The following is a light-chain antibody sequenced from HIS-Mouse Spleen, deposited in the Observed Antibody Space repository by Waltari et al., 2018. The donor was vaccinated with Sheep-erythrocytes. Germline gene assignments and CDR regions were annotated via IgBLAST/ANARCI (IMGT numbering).Light chain of an antibody. CDR3: CSYAGSYNHV. Sequence: QSALTQPRSVSGSPGQSVTISCTETSSDVGGYNYVSWYQQHPGKAPNLMIYDVSKRPSGVPDRFSGSKSGNTASLTISGLQAEDEADYYCCSYAGSYNHVFATGTKVTVL. V-gene: IGLV2-11*01. J-gene: IGLJ1*01. CDR1: SSDVGGYNY. CDR2: DVS.